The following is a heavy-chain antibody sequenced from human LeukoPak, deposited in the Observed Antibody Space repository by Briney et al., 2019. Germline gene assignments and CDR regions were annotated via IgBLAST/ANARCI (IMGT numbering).Heavy chain of an antibody. CDR2: INWNGGSI. D-gene: IGHD1-26*01. J-gene: IGHJ6*03. CDR3: AKDGRFSGSPYFYYMDV. CDR1: GFTFGVYP. Sequence: GRSPRLSCVASGFTFGVYPMHWVRQVPGKGLEWVSGINWNGGSIGYADSVKGRFTSSRDTAKNSLYLQMNSLRAEDTALYYCAKDGRFSGSPYFYYMDVWGKGTTITVS. V-gene: IGHV3-9*01.